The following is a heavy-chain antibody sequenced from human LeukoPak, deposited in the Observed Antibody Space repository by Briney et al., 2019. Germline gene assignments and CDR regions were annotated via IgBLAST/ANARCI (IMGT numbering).Heavy chain of an antibody. CDR3: ARDRTMVRGALIPYFFDY. V-gene: IGHV3-30*03. D-gene: IGHD3-10*01. CDR2: PSDDGVHT. J-gene: IGHJ4*02. Sequence: GGSLRLSCAAAGFNFGSFGLHWVRQAPGKGLEWVSTPSDDGVHTYYSDSVKGRFSISRDNSNNTMSLHMASLRPEDTAMYYCARDRTMVRGALIPYFFDYWGQGILVTVSS. CDR1: GFNFGSFG.